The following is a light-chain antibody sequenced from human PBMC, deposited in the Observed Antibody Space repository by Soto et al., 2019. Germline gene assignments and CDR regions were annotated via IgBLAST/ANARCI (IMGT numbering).Light chain of an antibody. V-gene: IGLV2-14*01. CDR1: SSDVGGYNF. J-gene: IGLJ2*01. CDR2: EVI. Sequence: QSVLTQPASVSGSPGQSITISCTGTSSDVGGYNFVSWYQQHPGKAPKLMIYEVINRPSGVSNRFSGSKSGNTASLTISGLQAEDEADYYGSSYTTSSTPGVVFGGGTKLTVL. CDR3: SSYTTSSTPGVV.